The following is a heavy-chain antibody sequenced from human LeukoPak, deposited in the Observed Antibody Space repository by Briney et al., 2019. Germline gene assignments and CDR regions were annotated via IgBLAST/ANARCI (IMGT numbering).Heavy chain of an antibody. CDR2: ISSSSSYI. J-gene: IGHJ4*02. V-gene: IGHV3-21*04. Sequence: GGSLRLSCAASGFTFSSYSMNWVRQAPGKGLEWVSSISSSSSYIYYADSVKGRFTISRDNSKNTLYLQMDSLRAEDTAVYYCAHGTVYQLDYWGQGTLVTVSS. D-gene: IGHD2-8*01. CDR3: AHGTVYQLDY. CDR1: GFTFSSYS.